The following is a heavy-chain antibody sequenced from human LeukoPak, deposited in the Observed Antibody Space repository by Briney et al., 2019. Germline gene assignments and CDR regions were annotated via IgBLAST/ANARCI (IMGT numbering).Heavy chain of an antibody. CDR3: ARDSPGDDYVWGSYSYYFDY. J-gene: IGHJ4*02. CDR1: GYTFTGYY. V-gene: IGHV1-2*06. D-gene: IGHD3-16*01. Sequence: ASVKVSCKASGYTFTGYYMHWVRQAPGQGLEWMGRINPNSGGTNYAQKFQGRVTMTRDTSISTAYMELSRLRSDDTAVYYCARDSPGDDYVWGSYSYYFDYWGQGTLVTVSS. CDR2: INPNSGGT.